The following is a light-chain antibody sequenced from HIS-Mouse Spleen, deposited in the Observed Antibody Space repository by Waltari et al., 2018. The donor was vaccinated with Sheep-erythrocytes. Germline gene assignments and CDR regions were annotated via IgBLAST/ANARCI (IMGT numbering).Light chain of an antibody. CDR2: QDS. J-gene: IGLJ2*01. Sequence: SYELTQPPSVSVSPGPTASITCPGPTLADKYACWYQQKPGQSPVLVIYQDSKRPSGIPERFSGSNSGNTATLTISGTQAMDEADYYCQAWDSSTVVFGGGTKLTVL. V-gene: IGLV3-1*01. CDR1: TLADKY. CDR3: QAWDSSTVV.